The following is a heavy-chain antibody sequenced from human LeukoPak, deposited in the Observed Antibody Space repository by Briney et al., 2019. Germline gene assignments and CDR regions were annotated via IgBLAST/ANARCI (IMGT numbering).Heavy chain of an antibody. CDR2: IIPIFGTA. CDR1: GGTFTSYA. D-gene: IGHD4-17*01. CDR3: ARGTPPHYYGDLDY. V-gene: IGHV1-69*06. Sequence: GASVKVSCKASGGTFTSYAISWVRQAPGQGLEWMGGIIPIFGTANYAQKFQGRVTITADKSTSTAYMELSSLRSEDTAVYYCARGTPPHYYGDLDYWGRGTLVTVSS. J-gene: IGHJ4*02.